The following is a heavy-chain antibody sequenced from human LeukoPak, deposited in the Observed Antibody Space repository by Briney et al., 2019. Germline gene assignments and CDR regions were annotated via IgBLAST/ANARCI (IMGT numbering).Heavy chain of an antibody. CDR3: ARDPRPAYCSGGSCYSGAFDI. D-gene: IGHD2-15*01. CDR1: GFTFSDYY. J-gene: IGHJ3*02. CDR2: ISSSGSTI. Sequence: GGSLRLSCAASGFTFSDYYMSWIRQAPGKGLEWVSYISSSGSTIYYADSVKGGFTISRDNAKNSLYLQMNSLRAEDTAVYHCARDPRPAYCSGGSCYSGAFDIWGQGTMVTVSS. V-gene: IGHV3-11*04.